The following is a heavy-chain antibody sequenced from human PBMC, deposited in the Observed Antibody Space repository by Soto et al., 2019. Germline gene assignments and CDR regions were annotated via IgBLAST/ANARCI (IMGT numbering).Heavy chain of an antibody. J-gene: IGHJ4*02. D-gene: IGHD5-12*01. Sequence: GGSLRLSCAASGFTFDDYAMHWVRQAPGKGLEWVSYISSSGSTIYYADSVKGRFTISRDNAKNSLYLQMNSLRAEDTAVYYCARGPPGWLQPLDYWGQGTLVTVSS. CDR3: ARGPPGWLQPLDY. V-gene: IGHV3-11*01. CDR2: ISSSGSTI. CDR1: GFTFDDYA.